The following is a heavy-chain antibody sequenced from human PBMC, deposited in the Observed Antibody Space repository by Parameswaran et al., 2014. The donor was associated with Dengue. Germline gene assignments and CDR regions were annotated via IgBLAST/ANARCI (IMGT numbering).Heavy chain of an antibody. Sequence: WIRQPPGKGLEWVSSISSSRSYIYYADSVKGRFTLSRDNAKNSLSLQMNSLRAEDTAVYYCARGTYLCGGDCYWFDYWGQGTLVTVSS. V-gene: IGHV3-21*01. D-gene: IGHD2-21*02. J-gene: IGHJ4*02. CDR2: ISSSRSYI. CDR3: ARGTYLCGGDCYWFDY.